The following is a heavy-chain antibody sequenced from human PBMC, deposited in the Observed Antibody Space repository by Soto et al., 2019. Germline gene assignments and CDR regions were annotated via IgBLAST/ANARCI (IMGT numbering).Heavy chain of an antibody. J-gene: IGHJ6*02. CDR3: ARDLKFYYYGMDV. Sequence: QVQLQESGPGLVKPSGTLSLTCAVSGGSISSSNWWSWVRQPPGKGLEWIGEIYYSGSSNYNPSLKGRVTISVDKSKNQFSLKLISVTAADTAVYYCARDLKFYYYGMDVWGQGTTVTVSS. CDR2: IYYSGSS. CDR1: GGSISSSNW. V-gene: IGHV4-4*02.